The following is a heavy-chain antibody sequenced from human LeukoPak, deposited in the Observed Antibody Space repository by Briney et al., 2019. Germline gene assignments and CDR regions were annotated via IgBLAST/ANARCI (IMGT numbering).Heavy chain of an antibody. V-gene: IGHV1-8*03. Sequence: GASVKVSCKASGYTFTSYDINWVRQATGQGLEWMGWMNPNSGNTGYAQKFQGRVTITRNTSISTAYMELSSLRSEDTAVYYCARVKQAVTGGFQHWGQGTLVTVSS. CDR1: GYTFTSYD. CDR2: MNPNSGNT. CDR3: ARVKQAVTGGFQH. J-gene: IGHJ1*01. D-gene: IGHD6-19*01.